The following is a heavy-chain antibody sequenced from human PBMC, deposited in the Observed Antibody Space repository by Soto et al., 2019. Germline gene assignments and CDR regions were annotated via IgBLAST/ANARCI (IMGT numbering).Heavy chain of an antibody. CDR2: IYYSGST. CDR3: ASLYYDILTGPLGGYYYGMDV. Sequence: SETLSLTCTVSGGSISSSSYYWGWIRQPPGKGLEWIGSIYYSGSTYYNPSLKSRVTISVDTSKNQFSLKLSSVTAADTAVYYCASLYYDILTGPLGGYYYGMDVWGQGTTVTVSS. V-gene: IGHV4-39*01. J-gene: IGHJ6*02. CDR1: GGSISSSSYY. D-gene: IGHD3-9*01.